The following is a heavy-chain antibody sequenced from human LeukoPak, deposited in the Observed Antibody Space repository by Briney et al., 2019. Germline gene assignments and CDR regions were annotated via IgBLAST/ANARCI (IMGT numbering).Heavy chain of an antibody. V-gene: IGHV4-34*01. CDR3: ARRRILDY. CDR1: GGSFSGYY. CDR2: INHSGST. Sequence: SETLSLTCAVYGGSFSGYYWSWIRQPPGKGLEWIGEINHSGSTNYNPSLKSRVTISVDTFKNQFSLKLSSVTAADTAVYYCARRRILDYWGQGTLVTVSS. D-gene: IGHD2-21*01. J-gene: IGHJ4*02.